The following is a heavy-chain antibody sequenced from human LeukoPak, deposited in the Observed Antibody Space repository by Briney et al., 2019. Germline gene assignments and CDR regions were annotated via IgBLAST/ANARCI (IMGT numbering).Heavy chain of an antibody. CDR3: ARDLGYCTNGVCYAYHFDY. Sequence: PGGSLRLSCAASGLTFSSYSMNWVRQAPGKGLEWVSSISSSSSYIYYADSVRGRFTISRDNAKNSLYLQMNSLRAEDTAVYYCARDLGYCTNGVCYAYHFDYWGQGSLVTVSS. CDR1: GLTFSSYS. D-gene: IGHD2-8*01. V-gene: IGHV3-21*01. CDR2: ISSSSSYI. J-gene: IGHJ4*02.